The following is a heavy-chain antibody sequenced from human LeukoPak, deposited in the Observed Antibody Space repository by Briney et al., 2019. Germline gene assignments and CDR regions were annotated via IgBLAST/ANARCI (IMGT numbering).Heavy chain of an antibody. CDR1: GFTSSSYA. CDR3: PKEQGRITMIVVYYGMDV. Sequence: GGSLRLSCAASGFTSSSYAMSWVRQAPGKGLEWVSAISGSGGSTYYADSVKGRFTISRDNSKNTLYLQMNSMRAEGTPVYYCPKEQGRITMIVVYYGMDVWGQGTTVTVSS. V-gene: IGHV3-23*01. J-gene: IGHJ6*02. D-gene: IGHD3-22*01. CDR2: ISGSGGST.